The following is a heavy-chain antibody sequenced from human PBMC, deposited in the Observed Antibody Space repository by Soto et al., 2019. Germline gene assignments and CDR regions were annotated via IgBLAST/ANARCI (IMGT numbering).Heavy chain of an antibody. CDR3: ARDSRRRADSGTRPLYYFDY. J-gene: IGHJ4*02. Sequence: QVQLKESGPGLVKPSQTLSLTCSVSGGSIGSGDYYWSWVRQSPGKGLEWIGYIYYTGNTYYNPSLGSRVTFSVDTSQNQLSRRLSDVTVADTAVYYCARDSRRRADSGTRPLYYFDYWGQGTLVTVSS. CDR1: GGSIGSGDYY. V-gene: IGHV4-30-4*01. CDR2: IYYTGNT. D-gene: IGHD1-26*01.